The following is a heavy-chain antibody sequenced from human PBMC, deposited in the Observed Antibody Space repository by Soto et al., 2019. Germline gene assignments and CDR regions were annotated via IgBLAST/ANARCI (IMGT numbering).Heavy chain of an antibody. J-gene: IGHJ3*02. Sequence: TSETLCLTCTVSGGSISSYYWSWIRQPPGKGLEWIGYIYYSGSTNYNPSLKSRVTISVDTSKNQFSLKLSSVTAADTAVYYCARRYSSAFDIWGQGTMVTVS. CDR2: IYYSGST. D-gene: IGHD6-13*01. CDR3: ARRYSSAFDI. V-gene: IGHV4-59*08. CDR1: GGSISSYY.